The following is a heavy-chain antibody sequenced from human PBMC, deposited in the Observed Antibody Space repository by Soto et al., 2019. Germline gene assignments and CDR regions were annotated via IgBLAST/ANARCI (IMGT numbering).Heavy chain of an antibody. V-gene: IGHV4-59*01. D-gene: IGHD3-10*01. CDR2: INCSGNI. CDR1: GGSISQYY. CDR3: ARPGKFGEAFAFDI. J-gene: IGHJ3*02. Sequence: SETLSLTCIVSGGSISQYYWSWIRQPPGKGLEWIGHINCSGNIKYNSSLKSRVAIAVDTSKNHLSLKMRSLTAADTAVYYCARPGKFGEAFAFDIWGLGTMVTVSS.